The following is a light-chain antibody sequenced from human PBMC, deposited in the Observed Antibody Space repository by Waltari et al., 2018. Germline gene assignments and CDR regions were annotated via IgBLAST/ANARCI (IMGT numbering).Light chain of an antibody. CDR3: QSFDSSHVV. CDR2: ENN. CDR1: SGNRATNH. V-gene: IGLV6-57*03. J-gene: IGLJ2*01. Sequence: FMPTQTHAESEFPGNTVTISCTRTSGNRATNHVPWDQQRPGSAPTTVIYENNQRPSGVPVRFSVSIDISSNSASLIISVLKAEDEADYYCQSFDSSHVVFGGGTKLTVL.